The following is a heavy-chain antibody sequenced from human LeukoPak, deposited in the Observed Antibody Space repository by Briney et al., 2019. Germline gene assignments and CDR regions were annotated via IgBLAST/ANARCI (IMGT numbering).Heavy chain of an antibody. J-gene: IGHJ3*02. CDR3: ARRFAVNPRYAFDI. D-gene: IGHD4-17*01. V-gene: IGHV4-59*08. CDR2: IYYSGST. Sequence: PSETLSLTCAVYGGSFNGYYWTWLRQPPGKGLEWIGYIYYSGSTNYNPSLKSRVTMSLETSKNQFSLKLSSVTAADTAVYYCARRFAVNPRYAFDIWGQGTKVTVSS. CDR1: GGSFNGYY.